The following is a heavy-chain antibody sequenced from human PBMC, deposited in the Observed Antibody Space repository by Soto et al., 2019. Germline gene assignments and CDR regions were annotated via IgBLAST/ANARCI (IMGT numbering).Heavy chain of an antibody. D-gene: IGHD5-12*01. CDR2: IFWDDDK. CDR1: GFSLSTSGVG. J-gene: IGHJ4*02. V-gene: IGHV2-5*02. CDR3: AHKDIVATAFDY. Sequence: QITLKESGPTLVKPTQTLTLTCTFSGFSLSTSGVGVGWIRQPPGKALEWLALIFWDDDKRYSPSLKSRLTITKDTSKNQVVLTMTNMDPVDTATYYCAHKDIVATAFDYWGQGTLVTVSS.